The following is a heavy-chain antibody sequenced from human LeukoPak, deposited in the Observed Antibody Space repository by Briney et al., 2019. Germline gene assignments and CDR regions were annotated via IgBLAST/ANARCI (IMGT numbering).Heavy chain of an antibody. CDR1: GGSFSGYY. V-gene: IGHV4-34*01. CDR2: INHSGST. CDR3: ARGRTQYYDILTGYYYYYYMDV. D-gene: IGHD3-9*01. Sequence: PSETLSLTCAVYGGSFSGYYWSWIRQPPGRGLEWIGEINHSGSTNYNPSLKSRVTISVDTSKNQFSLKLSSVTAADTAVYYCARGRTQYYDILTGYYYYYYMDVWGKGTTVTVSS. J-gene: IGHJ6*03.